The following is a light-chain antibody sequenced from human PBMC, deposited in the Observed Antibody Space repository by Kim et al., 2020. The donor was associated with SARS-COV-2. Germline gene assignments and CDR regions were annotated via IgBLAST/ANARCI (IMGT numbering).Light chain of an antibody. CDR1: SSDVGGYNY. CDR2: EVS. CDR3: SSYAGSNNYV. J-gene: IGLJ1*01. Sequence: GQSVTISCTGTSSDVGGYNYGYGYQQHPGKAPKRMIYEVSKRPSGVPDRFSGSKSGNTASLTVSGLQAEDEADYYCSSYAGSNNYVFGTGTKVTVL. V-gene: IGLV2-8*01.